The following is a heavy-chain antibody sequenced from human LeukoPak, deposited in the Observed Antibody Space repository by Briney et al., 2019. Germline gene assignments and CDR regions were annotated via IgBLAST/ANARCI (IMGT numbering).Heavy chain of an antibody. V-gene: IGHV3-21*01. J-gene: IGHJ6*03. CDR2: ITSSSSYI. CDR3: ARDGDTVLTRGYYYYMDV. CDR1: GLTFSSYS. D-gene: IGHD4-23*01. Sequence: GGSLRLSCAASGLTFSSYSMNWVRQAPGKGPEWVAAITSSSSYIYYADSVKGRFTISRDNARNSLYLQMNSLRAEDTALYYCARDGDTVLTRGYYYYMDVWGKGTTVTVSS.